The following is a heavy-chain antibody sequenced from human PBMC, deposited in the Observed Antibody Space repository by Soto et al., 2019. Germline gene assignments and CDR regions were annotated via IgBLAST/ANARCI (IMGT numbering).Heavy chain of an antibody. CDR2: IYAGDSDT. CDR1: GYTFTTYW. V-gene: IGHV5-51*01. J-gene: IGHJ3*02. Sequence: PGESLKISCKGSGYTFTTYWIGWVRQMPGKGLEDMGIIYAGDSDTRYSPSFRGQVTISADKSISTAYLQWSSLKASDTAMYYCTVLFYGAYTGPPDAFDIWGQGTMVTVSS. CDR3: TVLFYGAYTGPPDAFDI. D-gene: IGHD4-17*01.